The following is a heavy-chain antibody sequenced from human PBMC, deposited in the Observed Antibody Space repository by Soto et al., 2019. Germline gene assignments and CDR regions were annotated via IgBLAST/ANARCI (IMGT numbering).Heavy chain of an antibody. Sequence: QVHLEQWGAGLLKPSETLSLTCAVYGGSLSGYFWSWVRQPPGKGLEWIGEINHSGSTNYNPSLKSRVTISADTSKHQFSLRLSSLTAADSGIYFCASYHYYDFWIGSRHYMDAWGKGTTVTVSS. J-gene: IGHJ6*03. CDR1: GGSLSGYF. V-gene: IGHV4-34*01. CDR3: ASYHYYDFWIGSRHYMDA. D-gene: IGHD3-3*01. CDR2: INHSGST.